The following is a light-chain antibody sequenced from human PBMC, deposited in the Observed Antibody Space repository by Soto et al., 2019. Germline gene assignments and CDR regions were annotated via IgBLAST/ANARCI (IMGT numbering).Light chain of an antibody. CDR2: DDD. CDR1: SSNIGGNS. CDR3: GSWDSSLSAYV. J-gene: IGLJ1*01. Sequence: QSVLTQPPSVSGAPGQGVTISCSGSSSNIGGNSVSWYQQLPGTAPKLLIYDDDKRPSGIPDRFSGSKSGTSATLGITGFQTGDEADHYCGSWDSSLSAYVFGTGTKVTVL. V-gene: IGLV1-51*01.